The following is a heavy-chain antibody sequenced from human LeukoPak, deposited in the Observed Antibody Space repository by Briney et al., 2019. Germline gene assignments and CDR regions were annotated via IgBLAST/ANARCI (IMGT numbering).Heavy chain of an antibody. Sequence: PGGSLRLSCAASGFTFSSYEMNWVRQAPGKGLKWVSYINSSGSTIYYAHSVKGRFTISRDNAKNSLYLQMNSLRAEDTAVYYCARPFYDSSGYYYGYFDYWGQGTLVTVSS. CDR2: INSSGSTI. J-gene: IGHJ4*02. CDR3: ARPFYDSSGYYYGYFDY. CDR1: GFTFSSYE. D-gene: IGHD3-22*01. V-gene: IGHV3-48*03.